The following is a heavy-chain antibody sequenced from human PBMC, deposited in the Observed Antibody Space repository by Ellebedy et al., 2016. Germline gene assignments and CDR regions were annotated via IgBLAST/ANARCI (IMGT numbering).Heavy chain of an antibody. CDR3: RQGHYADY. Sequence: GESLKISXAASGFPFSTFFMSWVRQAPGKGLEWVSTISGDGDDTHFADSVKGRFTISRDNSKHTVYLQMNSLRAEDTAVYYCRQGHYADYWGQGTLVTVSS. CDR2: ISGDGDDT. V-gene: IGHV3-23*01. J-gene: IGHJ4*02. CDR1: GFPFSTFF.